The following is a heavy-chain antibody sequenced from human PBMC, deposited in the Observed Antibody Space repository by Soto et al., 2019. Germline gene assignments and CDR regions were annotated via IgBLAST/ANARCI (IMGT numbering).Heavy chain of an antibody. CDR1: GGSISSGDYY. V-gene: IGHV4-30-4*01. Sequence: QVQLQESGPGLVKPSQTLSLTCTVSGGSISSGDYYWSWIRQPPGKGLEWIGYIYYSGSTYYNPSLKSRVTISVDTSQNQFSLKLSSVTAADTAVYYCARVRGDFWSGYYTRWFDPWGQGTLVTVSS. CDR3: ARVRGDFWSGYYTRWFDP. J-gene: IGHJ5*02. CDR2: IYYSGST. D-gene: IGHD3-3*01.